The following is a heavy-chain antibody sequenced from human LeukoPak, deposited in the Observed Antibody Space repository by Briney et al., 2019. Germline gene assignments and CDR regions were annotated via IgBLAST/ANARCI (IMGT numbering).Heavy chain of an antibody. CDR2: IYYSGST. Sequence: SETLSLTCTVSGGSISSSSYYWGWIRQPPGKGLEWIGSIYYSGSTYYNPSLKSRVTISVDTSKNQFSLKLSSVTAADTAVYYCARHAIACSKGVCRRAHFDYWGQGTLVAVSS. J-gene: IGHJ4*02. V-gene: IGHV4-39*01. CDR3: ARHAIACSKGVCRRAHFDY. CDR1: GGSISSSSYY. D-gene: IGHD2-8*01.